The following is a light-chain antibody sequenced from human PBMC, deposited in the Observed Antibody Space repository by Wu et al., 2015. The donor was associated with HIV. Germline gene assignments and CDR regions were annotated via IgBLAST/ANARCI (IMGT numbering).Light chain of an antibody. CDR2: DAS. V-gene: IGKV3-11*01. J-gene: IGKJ2*01. Sequence: EIVLTQSPATLSLSPGEGATLSCRASQSINSYLAWYQQKPGQAPRLLIYDASNRATGIPARFSGSGSGTDFTLTISSLEPEDFAVYYCQQRSNWPPYTFGQGTKLEIK. CDR1: QSINSY. CDR3: QQRSNWPPYT.